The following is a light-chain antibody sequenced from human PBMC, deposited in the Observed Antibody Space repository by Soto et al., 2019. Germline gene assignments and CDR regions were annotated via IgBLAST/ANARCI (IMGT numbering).Light chain of an antibody. V-gene: IGLV2-14*01. Sequence: QSALTQPASVSGSPGQSITISCTGTSGDVGGYNYVSWYQQHPGKAPQVIIYEVNSRPSGVSNRFSGSKSGNTASLTISGLRPEDEADYYCNSYSSTYTLIFGGGTKPTVL. CDR2: EVN. CDR3: NSYSSTYTLI. CDR1: SGDVGGYNY. J-gene: IGLJ2*01.